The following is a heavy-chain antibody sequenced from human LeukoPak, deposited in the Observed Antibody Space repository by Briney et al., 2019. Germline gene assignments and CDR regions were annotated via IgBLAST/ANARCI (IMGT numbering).Heavy chain of an antibody. V-gene: IGHV3-33*01. D-gene: IGHD6-13*01. J-gene: IGHJ6*02. Sequence: GGSLRLSCAASGFTFSSYGMHWVRQAPGKGLEWVAVIWYDGSNKYYADSVKGRFTISRDNSKNTLYLQMNSLRAEDTAVYYCARDSSQYYYYGMDVWGQGTTVTVSS. CDR3: ARDSSQYYYYGMDV. CDR2: IWYDGSNK. CDR1: GFTFSSYG.